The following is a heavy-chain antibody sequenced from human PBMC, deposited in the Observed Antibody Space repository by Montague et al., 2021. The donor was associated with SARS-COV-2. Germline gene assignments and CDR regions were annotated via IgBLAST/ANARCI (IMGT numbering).Heavy chain of an antibody. CDR2: FYHSGSI. CDR3: ARGWGGTYSDDAFDI. D-gene: IGHD1-26*01. Sequence: TLSLTCSVSGGSIRSGGYSWSWIRLPPGKGLEWIGYFYHSGSIYYNPSLKRRVTISVDRSKNHFSLKLTSVTAADTAVYYCARGWGGTYSDDAFDIWGQGTMVTVSS. CDR1: GGSIRSGGYS. V-gene: IGHV4-30-2*01. J-gene: IGHJ3*02.